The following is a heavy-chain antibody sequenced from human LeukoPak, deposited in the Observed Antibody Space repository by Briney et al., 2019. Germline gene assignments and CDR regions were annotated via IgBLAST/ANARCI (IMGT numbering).Heavy chain of an antibody. J-gene: IGHJ3*02. CDR1: GFTFSSYS. D-gene: IGHD3-22*01. CDR2: ISSSSSYI. V-gene: IGHV3-21*01. Sequence: PGGSLRLSCAASGFTFSSYSMNWVRQAPGKGLEWVSSISSSSSYIYYADSVKGRFTISRDNSKNTLYLQMNSLRAEDTAVYYCAKDSNYYDSSGYYLGAFDIWGQGTMVTVSS. CDR3: AKDSNYYDSSGYYLGAFDI.